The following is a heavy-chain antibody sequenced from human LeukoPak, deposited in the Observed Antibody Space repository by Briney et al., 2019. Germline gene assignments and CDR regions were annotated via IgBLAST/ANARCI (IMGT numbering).Heavy chain of an antibody. Sequence: SETLSLTCAVYGGSFSGYYWSWIRQPPGKGLEWIGEINHSGSTNYNPSLKSRVTISVDTSKNQFSLKLSSVTAADTAVYYCARADIVIVPAASSAYNWFDPWGQGTLVTVSS. J-gene: IGHJ5*02. V-gene: IGHV4-34*01. CDR3: ARADIVIVPAASSAYNWFDP. D-gene: IGHD2-2*01. CDR2: INHSGST. CDR1: GGSFSGYY.